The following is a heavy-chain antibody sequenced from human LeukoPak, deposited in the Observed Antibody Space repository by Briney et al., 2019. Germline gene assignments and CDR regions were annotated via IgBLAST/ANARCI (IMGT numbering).Heavy chain of an antibody. CDR2: INPNSGGT. Sequence: ASVKVSCKASGYTFTSYGIIWVRQAPGQGLEWMGWINPNSGGTNYAQKFQGRVTMTRDTSISTAYMELSRLRSDDTAVYYCARDYDSSEGYWGQGTLVTVSS. CDR1: GYTFTSYG. J-gene: IGHJ4*02. CDR3: ARDYDSSEGY. D-gene: IGHD3-22*01. V-gene: IGHV1-2*02.